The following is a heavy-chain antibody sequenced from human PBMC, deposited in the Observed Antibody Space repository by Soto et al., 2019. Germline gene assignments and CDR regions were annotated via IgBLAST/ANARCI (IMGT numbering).Heavy chain of an antibody. CDR1: GXXXXXXX. D-gene: IGHD5-18*01. CDR3: ARDLSGRIQLWSPVGAFDI. Sequence: XSVKVSCKASGXXXXXXXXXWXXHXXXQXXXWMGWISAYNGNTNYAQKLQGRVTMTTDTSTSTAYMELRSLRSDDTAVYYCARDLSGRIQLWSPVGAFDIWGQGTMVTVSS. CDR2: ISAYNGNT. V-gene: IGHV1-18*01. J-gene: IGHJ3*02.